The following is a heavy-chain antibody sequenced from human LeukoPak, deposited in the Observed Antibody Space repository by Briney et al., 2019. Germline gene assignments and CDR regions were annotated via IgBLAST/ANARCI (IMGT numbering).Heavy chain of an antibody. J-gene: IGHJ4*02. D-gene: IGHD6-19*01. V-gene: IGHV3-7*03. CDR1: GFTFSNYL. CDR2: IKLNGSVN. Sequence: PGGSLRLSCAGSGFTFSNYLMSWVRQAPGKGLEWVANIKLNGSVNYNVDSVKGRFTISRDNAQKSLYLHMNSLRAEDTAVYYCAKKPGIAVADPPYFDYWGQGTLVTVSS. CDR3: AKKPGIAVADPPYFDY.